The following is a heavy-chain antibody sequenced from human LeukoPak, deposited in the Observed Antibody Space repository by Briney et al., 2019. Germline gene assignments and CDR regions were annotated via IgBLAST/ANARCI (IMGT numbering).Heavy chain of an antibody. Sequence: PGGSLRLSCAASGFTFSSYAMNWVRQAPGKGLEWVSVISGSGDSTNYADSVKGRFTISRDNSKNTLYLQMNSLRAEDTAVYLCARDRLQHYFDYWGQGTLVTVSS. CDR2: ISGSGDST. CDR1: GFTFSSYA. CDR3: ARDRLQHYFDY. D-gene: IGHD4-11*01. J-gene: IGHJ4*02. V-gene: IGHV3-23*01.